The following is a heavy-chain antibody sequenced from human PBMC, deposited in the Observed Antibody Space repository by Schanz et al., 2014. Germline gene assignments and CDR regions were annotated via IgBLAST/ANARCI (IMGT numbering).Heavy chain of an antibody. Sequence: QVQLEESGGGVVQPGGSLRLSCVASGFSFSGFAVHWVRQAPGKGLEWVSIVSHDGFTKHYADSVRGRFTLSRDNSKNTVYLQMNSLRAEDTAKYYCARGNYGMDVWGQGTTVTVSS. V-gene: IGHV3-30*04. CDR2: VSHDGFTK. J-gene: IGHJ6*02. CDR3: ARGNYGMDV. CDR1: GFSFSGFA.